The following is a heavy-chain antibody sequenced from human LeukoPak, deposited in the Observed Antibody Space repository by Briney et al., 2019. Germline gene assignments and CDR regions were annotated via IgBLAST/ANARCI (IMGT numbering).Heavy chain of an antibody. CDR1: GGSISSGSYY. J-gene: IGHJ5*02. CDR3: ARDSRSGWGNWFDP. CDR2: IYHSGST. Sequence: SETLSLTCTVSGGSISSGSYYWSWIRQPAGKGLEWIGEIYHSGSTNYNPSLKSRVTISVDKSKNQFSLKLSSVTAADTAVYYCARDSRSGWGNWFDPWGQGTLVTVSS. V-gene: IGHV4-39*07. D-gene: IGHD6-19*01.